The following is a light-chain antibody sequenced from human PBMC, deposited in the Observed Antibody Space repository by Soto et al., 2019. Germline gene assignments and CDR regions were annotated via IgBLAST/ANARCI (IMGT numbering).Light chain of an antibody. V-gene: IGLV4-69*01. CDR2: LNSDGSH. Sequence: QPVLTQSPSASASLGASVKLTCTLSSGHSSYAIAWHQQQPEKGPRYLMKLNSDGSHSKGDGIPDRFSGSSSGAERYLTIASLQSEDEADYYCQTWGTGPLEFGGETKLTVL. J-gene: IGLJ2*01. CDR1: SGHSSYA. CDR3: QTWGTGPLE.